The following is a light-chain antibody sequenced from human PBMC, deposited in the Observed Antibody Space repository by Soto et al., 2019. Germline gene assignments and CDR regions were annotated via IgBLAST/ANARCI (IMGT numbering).Light chain of an antibody. CDR3: NSYTSSSTYV. Sequence: QSALTQPASVSGSPGQSITISCTGTSSDVGGYNYVSWFQQHPGKAPKLMIYDVRNRPSGISNRFSGSKSGNTASLTISGLQAEDEADYYCNSYTSSSTYVFGTGTKVTFL. CDR1: SSDVGGYNY. J-gene: IGLJ1*01. CDR2: DVR. V-gene: IGLV2-14*01.